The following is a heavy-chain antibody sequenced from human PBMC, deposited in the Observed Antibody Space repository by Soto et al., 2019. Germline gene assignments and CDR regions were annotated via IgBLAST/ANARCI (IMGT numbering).Heavy chain of an antibody. CDR1: GFTFRIYA. CDR3: AKDAPGSGWLSDY. CDR2: ITGNGGT. J-gene: IGHJ4*02. V-gene: IGHV3-23*01. D-gene: IGHD3-22*01. Sequence: LRLSCAASGFTFRIYAMSWVRQAPGKGLEWVSTITGNGGTSYADFVRGRFTISRDNSKNTLYLQMNSLRAEDTAVYYCAKDAPGSGWLSDYWGQGTLVTVSS.